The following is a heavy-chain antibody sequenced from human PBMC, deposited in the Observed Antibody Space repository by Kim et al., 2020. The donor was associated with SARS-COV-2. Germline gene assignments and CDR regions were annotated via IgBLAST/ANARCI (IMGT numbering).Heavy chain of an antibody. D-gene: IGHD3-10*01. V-gene: IGHV3-23*01. J-gene: IGHJ4*02. CDR2: ISGSGGST. CDR3: TLMVRGVILLFDY. CDR1: GFTFSSYA. Sequence: GGSLRLSCAASGFTFSSYAMSWVRQAPGKGLEWVSAISGSGGSTYYADSVKGRFTISRDNSKNTLYLQMNSLRAEDTAVYYCTLMVRGVILLFDYWGQGTLVTVSS.